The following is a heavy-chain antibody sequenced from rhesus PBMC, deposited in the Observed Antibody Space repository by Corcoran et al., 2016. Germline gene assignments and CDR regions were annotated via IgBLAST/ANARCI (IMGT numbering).Heavy chain of an antibody. CDR1: GFPFGRYA. CDR3: ARGLYSNSFDY. J-gene: IGHJ4*01. Sequence: QVQLVQSGAEVKKPGASVKVSCKASGFPFGRYAISWVRQAPGQGLEWMGVIIPLVGITNYAEKFQGRVTITADTSTSTAYMELSSLRSEDTAVYYCARGLYSNSFDYWGQGVLVTVSS. D-gene: IGHD4-23*01. CDR2: IIPLVGIT. V-gene: IGHV1-198*02.